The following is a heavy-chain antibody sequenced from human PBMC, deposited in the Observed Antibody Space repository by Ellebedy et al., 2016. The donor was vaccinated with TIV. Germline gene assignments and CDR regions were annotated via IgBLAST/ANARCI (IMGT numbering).Heavy chain of an antibody. CDR1: GFSFYSYW. J-gene: IGHJ4*02. Sequence: PGGSLRLSCAGSGFSFYSYWMTWVRQAPGKGLEWVANINQYGSEKKYVGSVKGRFTISRDNSKNSLYLEMNSLRVEDTAVYYCARKISGSDYWGQGTLVTVSS. D-gene: IGHD3-22*01. V-gene: IGHV3-7*03. CDR2: INQYGSEK. CDR3: ARKISGSDY.